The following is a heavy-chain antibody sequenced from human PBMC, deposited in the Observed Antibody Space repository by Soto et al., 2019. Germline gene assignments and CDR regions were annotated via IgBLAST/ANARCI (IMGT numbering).Heavy chain of an antibody. CDR2: ISYDGSNK. Sequence: QVQLVESGGGVVQPGRSLRPSCAASGFTFSSYGMHWVRQAPGKGLEWVAVISYDGSNKYYADSVKGRFTISRDNSKNTLYLQMNSLRAEDTAVYYCAKSYGSGSYSYYYGMDVWGQGTTVTVSS. CDR1: GFTFSSYG. CDR3: AKSYGSGSYSYYYGMDV. V-gene: IGHV3-30*18. D-gene: IGHD3-10*01. J-gene: IGHJ6*02.